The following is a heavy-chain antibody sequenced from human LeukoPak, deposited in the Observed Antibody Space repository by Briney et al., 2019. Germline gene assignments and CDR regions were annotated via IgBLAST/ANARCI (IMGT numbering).Heavy chain of an antibody. Sequence: PSETLSLTCTFSGGSISSSTYYWGWIRQPPGKGLEWIGSIYYSGSTSYNPSLKSRVTISVDTSKNQFSLKLDSVTAADTAVYYCARNASDSGTSYFDYWGQGTLVTVSS. V-gene: IGHV4-39*01. D-gene: IGHD1-26*01. CDR1: GGSISSSTYY. CDR3: ARNASDSGTSYFDY. J-gene: IGHJ4*02. CDR2: IYYSGST.